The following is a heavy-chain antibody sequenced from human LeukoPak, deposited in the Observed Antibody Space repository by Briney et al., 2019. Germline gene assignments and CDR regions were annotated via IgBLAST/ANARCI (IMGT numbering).Heavy chain of an antibody. CDR1: GGSISSYY. CDR3: ASTAAAVGWFDP. CDR2: IYYSGST. V-gene: IGHV4-59*08. J-gene: IGHJ5*02. Sequence: SETLSLTCTVSGGSISSYYWSWIRQPPGKGLEWIGYIYYSGSTNYNPSLKSRVTISVETSKNQFSLKLSSVTAADTAVYYCASTAAAVGWFDPWGQGTLVTVSS. D-gene: IGHD6-13*01.